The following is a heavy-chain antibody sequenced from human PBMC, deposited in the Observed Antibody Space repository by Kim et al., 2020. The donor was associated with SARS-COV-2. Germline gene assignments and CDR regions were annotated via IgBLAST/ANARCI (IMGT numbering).Heavy chain of an antibody. CDR3: ACNVGSTPDYYFDY. Sequence: SETLSLTCSVSGVSISTNYHYWGWVRQPPGKGLEWIGSVYNSGTTYYNPSLKSRVTISGHTSKNQFSLNMRSVTAADTAVYYCACNVGSTPDYYFDYWGRGALVTVSS. CDR2: VYNSGTT. CDR1: GVSISTNYHY. D-gene: IGHD1-26*01. V-gene: IGHV4-39*07. J-gene: IGHJ4*02.